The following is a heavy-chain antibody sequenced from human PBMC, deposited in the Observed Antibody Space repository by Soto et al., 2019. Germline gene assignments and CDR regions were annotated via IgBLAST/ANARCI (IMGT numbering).Heavy chain of an antibody. CDR3: ARCLHDAYYHFSTRSPPLRLYRKRASHNDFNI. Sequence: ASVKVSCKASGYTFTSYGISWVRQAPGQGLEWMGWISAYNGNTNYAQKLQGRVTMTTDTSTSTAYMELRSLRSDDTAVYYCARCLHDAYYHFSTRSPPLRLYRKRASHNDFNIWGRGTMGT. J-gene: IGHJ3*02. CDR2: ISAYNGNT. D-gene: IGHD3-3*01. V-gene: IGHV1-18*04. CDR1: GYTFTSYG.